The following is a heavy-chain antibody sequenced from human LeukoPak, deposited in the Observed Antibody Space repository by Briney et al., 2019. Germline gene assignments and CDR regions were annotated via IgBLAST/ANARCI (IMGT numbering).Heavy chain of an antibody. V-gene: IGHV3-48*03. CDR1: GFTFSSYE. Sequence: PGGSLRLSCAASGFTFSSYEMNWVRQAPGEGLEWVSYISSSGSTIYYADSVKGRFTISRDNAKNSLYLQMNSLRAEDTAVYYCARVRDSGYVYFDYWGQGTLVTVSS. D-gene: IGHD5-12*01. J-gene: IGHJ4*02. CDR3: ARVRDSGYVYFDY. CDR2: ISSSGSTI.